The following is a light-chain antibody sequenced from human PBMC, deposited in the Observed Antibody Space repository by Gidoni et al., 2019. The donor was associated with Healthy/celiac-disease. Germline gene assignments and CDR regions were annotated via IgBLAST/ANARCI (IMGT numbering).Light chain of an antibody. CDR1: QSVSSY. CDR3: QQRSNWPPT. V-gene: IGKV3-11*01. Sequence: EIVLTQSPATLSVSPGERATLSCRASQSVSSYLAWYQQKPGQAPRLLIYDASNRATGIPARLSGSGSGTDFTLTISSLEPEDFAVYYCQQRSNWPPTFXXXTKLEIK. J-gene: IGKJ2*01. CDR2: DAS.